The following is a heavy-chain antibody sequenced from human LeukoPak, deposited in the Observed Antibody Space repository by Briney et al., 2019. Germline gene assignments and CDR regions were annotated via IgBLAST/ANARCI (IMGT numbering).Heavy chain of an antibody. J-gene: IGHJ6*02. CDR3: ARDSGVSESWEYYGMDV. Sequence: GGSLRLSCAASGLTFSSHWMHWVRQAPGKGLEWVAVISYDGSNKYYADSVKGRFTISRDNSKNTLYLQMNSLRAEDTAVYYCARDSGVSESWEYYGMDVWGQETTVTVSS. CDR1: GLTFSSHW. V-gene: IGHV3-30*03. CDR2: ISYDGSNK. D-gene: IGHD2-15*01.